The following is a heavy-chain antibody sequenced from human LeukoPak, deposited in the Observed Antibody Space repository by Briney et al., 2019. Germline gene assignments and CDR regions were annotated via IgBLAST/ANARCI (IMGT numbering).Heavy chain of an antibody. J-gene: IGHJ4*02. CDR1: GYTFTGYY. V-gene: IGHV1-2*06. CDR2: INPNSGGT. CDR3: ARDNYYDSSGYYSYHFDY. D-gene: IGHD3-22*01. Sequence: ASVKVSCKASGYTFTGYYMHCVRQAPGQGLEWMGRINPNSGGTNYAQKFQGRVTMTRDTSISTAYMELSRLRSDDTAVYYCARDNYYDSSGYYSYHFDYWGQGTLVTVSS.